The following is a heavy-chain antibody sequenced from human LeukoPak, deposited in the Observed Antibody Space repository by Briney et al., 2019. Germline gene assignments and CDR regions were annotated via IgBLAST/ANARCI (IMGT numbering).Heavy chain of an antibody. CDR1: GFTFSDYY. V-gene: IGHV3-11*06. Sequence: GGSLRLSCAASGFTFSDYYMSWIRQAPGKGLEWVSYISSSSSYINYADSVKGRFTISRDNAKNSLYLQMNSLRAEDTAVYYCARDRYTLTGYYYFDYWGQGTLVTVSS. CDR3: ARDRYTLTGYYYFDY. D-gene: IGHD3-9*01. J-gene: IGHJ4*02. CDR2: ISSSSSYI.